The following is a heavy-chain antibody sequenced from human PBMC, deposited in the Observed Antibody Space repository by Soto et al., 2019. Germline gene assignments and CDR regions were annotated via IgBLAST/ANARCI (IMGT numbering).Heavy chain of an antibody. CDR3: ARGDCVGGTCYSLAGSFYYYMDV. CDR1: GFTFSNYW. J-gene: IGHJ6*03. Sequence: EVQLVESGGGLVQPGGSLRLSCAASGFTFSNYWMYWVRQAPGKGLVRVSRFNSDGSVSSYADSVKGRLTISRDNVKNTLYLQMDSLRAEDTAVYYCARGDCVGGTCYSLAGSFYYYMDVWGKGTTVTVFS. D-gene: IGHD2-15*01. V-gene: IGHV3-74*01. CDR2: FNSDGSVS.